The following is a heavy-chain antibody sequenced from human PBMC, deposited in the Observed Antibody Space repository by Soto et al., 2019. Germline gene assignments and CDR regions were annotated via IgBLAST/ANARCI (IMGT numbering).Heavy chain of an antibody. V-gene: IGHV2-5*02. D-gene: IGHD3-16*01. CDR2: IYWDDDK. CDR3: AHSPTFTLSTRGAFDF. J-gene: IGHJ4*02. CDR1: GFSLSSTGVG. Sequence: QITLKESGPTLVKPTQTLTLTCTFSGFSLSSTGVGVGWIRQPPGKALEWLALIYWDDDKRYSPSLKSRLTITKDTSKNQVVLTMTNMDPVDTATYYCAHSPTFTLSTRGAFDFWGQGTLVTVSS.